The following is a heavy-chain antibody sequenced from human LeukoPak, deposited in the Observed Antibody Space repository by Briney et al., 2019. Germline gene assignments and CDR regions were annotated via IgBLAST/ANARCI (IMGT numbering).Heavy chain of an antibody. CDR2: LSHSGSS. CDR3: ARGGRRITIFGVVIRYFDY. CDR1: GDSVSSGYY. J-gene: IGHJ4*02. Sequence: SETLSLTCTVSGDSVSSGYYWGWIRQAPGKGLEYIGSLSHSGSSFFNPSLKSRFTILLDTSKNQFSLKLSSVTAADTAVYYCARGGRRITIFGVVIRYFDYWGQGTLVTVSS. V-gene: IGHV4-38-2*02. D-gene: IGHD3-3*01.